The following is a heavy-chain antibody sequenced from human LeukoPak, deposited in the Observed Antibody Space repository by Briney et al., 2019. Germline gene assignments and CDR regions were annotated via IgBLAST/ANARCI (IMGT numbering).Heavy chain of an antibody. V-gene: IGHV3-23*01. CDR1: GFTFAGYA. CDR2: VSGTGESK. Sequence: GGSLRLSCAASGFTFAGYAMNWVRQAPGKGLEWLSVVSGTGESKYYADSVKGRFTISRDNSKNTLFLQMNSLRAEDTAVYYCARDREGYGDFGDYWGQGTLVTVS. CDR3: ARDREGYGDFGDY. J-gene: IGHJ4*02. D-gene: IGHD4-17*01.